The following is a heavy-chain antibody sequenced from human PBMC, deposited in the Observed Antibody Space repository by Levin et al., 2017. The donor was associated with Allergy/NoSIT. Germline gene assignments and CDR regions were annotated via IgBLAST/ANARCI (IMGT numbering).Heavy chain of an antibody. CDR1: GYTFTSYG. CDR2: ISAYNGNT. Sequence: GESLKISCKASGYTFTSYGISWVRQAPGQGLEWMGWISAYNGNTNYAQKLQGRVTMTTDTSTSTAYMELRSLRSDDTAVYYCARHNPTTTTVSTIFPSYYDGMDVWGQGTTVTVSS. V-gene: IGHV1-18*01. J-gene: IGHJ6*02. CDR3: ARHNPTTTTVSTIFPSYYDGMDV. D-gene: IGHD4-17*01.